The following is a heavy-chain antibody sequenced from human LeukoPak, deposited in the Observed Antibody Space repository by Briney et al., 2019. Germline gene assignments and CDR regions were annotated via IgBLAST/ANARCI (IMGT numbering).Heavy chain of an antibody. V-gene: IGHV3-30*04. D-gene: IGHD4-17*01. CDR2: ISYDGSNK. Sequence: LRLSCAASGFTFSSYAMHWVRQAPGKGLEWVAVISYDGSNKYYADSVKGRFTISRDNSKNTLYLQMNSLRAEDTAVYYCARNRVGDILFDYWGQGTLVTVSS. CDR3: ARNRVGDILFDY. CDR1: GFTFSSYA. J-gene: IGHJ4*02.